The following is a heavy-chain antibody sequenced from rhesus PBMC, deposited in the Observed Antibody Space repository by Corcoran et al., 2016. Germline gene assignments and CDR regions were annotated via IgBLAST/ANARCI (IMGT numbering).Heavy chain of an antibody. V-gene: IGHV4-76*01. J-gene: IGHJ4*01. CDR1: GHPISSGSD. CDR2: IYGSSENT. CDR3: THVDTATAIFFDY. Sequence: QVQLQESGPGVEKPSETLSLTCPVSGHPISSGSDWSWTLQPPGPGLEWIGYIYGSSENTNYSPALKNRVTSTTDTTKNQYTLRLSSVAAAETAVYYSTHVDTATAIFFDYWGEGVLVTVSS. D-gene: IGHD5-12*01.